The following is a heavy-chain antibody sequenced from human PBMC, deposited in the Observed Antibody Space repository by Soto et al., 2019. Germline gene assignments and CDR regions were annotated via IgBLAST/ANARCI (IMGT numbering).Heavy chain of an antibody. J-gene: IGHJ6*02. CDR2: ISYDGSNK. V-gene: IGHV3-30-3*01. D-gene: IGHD3-3*01. CDR3: AETHYDFWSGYFI. CDR1: GFTFSSYA. Sequence: GGSLRLSCAASGFTFSSYAMHWFRQAPGKGLEWVAVISYDGSNKYYADSVKGRFTISRDNSKNTLYLQMNSLRAEDTAVYYCAETHYDFWSGYFIWGQGTTVTVSS.